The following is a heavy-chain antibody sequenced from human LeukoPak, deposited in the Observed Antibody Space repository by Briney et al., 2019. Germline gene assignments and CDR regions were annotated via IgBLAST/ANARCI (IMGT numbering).Heavy chain of an antibody. J-gene: IGHJ4*02. Sequence: SVKVSCKASGGTFRSFAISWVRQAPGQGLEWMGGIILIFRTANYAQKFQGRVTITADESTSTAYMELSSLRSEDTAVYYCARALRYYSDSSGYAFDYWGQGTLVTVSS. CDR2: IILIFRTA. CDR3: ARALRYYSDSSGYAFDY. CDR1: GGTFRSFA. D-gene: IGHD3-22*01. V-gene: IGHV1-69*13.